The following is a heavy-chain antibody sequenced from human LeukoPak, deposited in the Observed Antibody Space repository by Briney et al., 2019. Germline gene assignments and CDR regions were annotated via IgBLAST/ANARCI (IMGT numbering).Heavy chain of an antibody. D-gene: IGHD3-22*01. CDR1: GYSFTSYW. J-gene: IGHJ6*03. V-gene: IGHV5-51*01. Sequence: GGSLKISCKGSGYSFTSYWIGWVRQLPGKGLEWMGIIYPGDSDTRYSPSFQGQVTISADKSISTAYLQWSSLKASDTAMYYCARHPYYYDSSGYYYYYYMDVWGKGTTVTVSS. CDR2: IYPGDSDT. CDR3: ARHPYYYDSSGYYYYYYMDV.